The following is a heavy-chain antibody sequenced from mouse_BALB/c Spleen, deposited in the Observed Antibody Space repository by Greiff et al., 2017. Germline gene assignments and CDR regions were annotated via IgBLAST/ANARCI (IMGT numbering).Heavy chain of an antibody. Sequence: QVQLQQPGAELVKPGASVKLSCKASGYTFTSYWMHWVKQRPGQGLEWIGEIDPSDSYTNYNQKFKGKATLTVDISSSTAYMQLSSLTSEDSAVYYCARDYYRYDWFAYWGQGTLVTVSA. V-gene: IGHV1-69*02. CDR2: IDPSDSYT. D-gene: IGHD2-14*01. CDR1: GYTFTSYW. J-gene: IGHJ3*01. CDR3: ARDYYRYDWFAY.